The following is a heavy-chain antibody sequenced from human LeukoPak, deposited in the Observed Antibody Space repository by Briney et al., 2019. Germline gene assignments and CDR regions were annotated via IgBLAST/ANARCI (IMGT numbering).Heavy chain of an antibody. CDR3: AKAAHGHYYYYMDV. CDR2: ISSSSSYI. V-gene: IGHV3-21*04. J-gene: IGHJ6*03. Sequence: GGSLRLSCAASGFTFSSYSMNWVRQAPGKGLEWVSSISSSSSYIYYADSVKGRFTISRDNSKNTPYLQMNSLRAEDTAVYYCAKAAHGHYYYYMDVWGKGTTVTVSS. CDR1: GFTFSSYS. D-gene: IGHD6-25*01.